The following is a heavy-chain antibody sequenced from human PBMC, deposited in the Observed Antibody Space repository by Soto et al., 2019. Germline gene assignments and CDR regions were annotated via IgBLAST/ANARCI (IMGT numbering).Heavy chain of an antibody. J-gene: IGHJ4*02. CDR2: IYYSGST. CDR3: ASHWALGPPPDY. D-gene: IGHD3-16*01. Sequence: QVQLQESGPGLVKPSETLALTSTVSGGSISSYYWCCIRQPPGKGLEWIRYIYYSGSTNYNPSLKSRVTIPVDTSKNQFSLKLSSVTAADTAVYYCASHWALGPPPDYWGQGTLVTVSS. CDR1: GGSISSYY. V-gene: IGHV4-59*08.